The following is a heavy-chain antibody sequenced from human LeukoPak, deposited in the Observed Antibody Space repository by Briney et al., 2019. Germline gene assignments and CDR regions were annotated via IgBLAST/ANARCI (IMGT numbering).Heavy chain of an antibody. D-gene: IGHD4-23*01. J-gene: IGHJ4*02. CDR1: GYTFNSYG. Sequence: ASVKVSCKASGYTFNSYGISWVRQAPGQGLEWMGWISAYNGNTNYAQKLQGRVTMTTDTSTSTAYMELRSLRSDDTAVYYCARVENYGGNSDLDYWGQGTLVTVSS. CDR3: ARVENYGGNSDLDY. V-gene: IGHV1-18*01. CDR2: ISAYNGNT.